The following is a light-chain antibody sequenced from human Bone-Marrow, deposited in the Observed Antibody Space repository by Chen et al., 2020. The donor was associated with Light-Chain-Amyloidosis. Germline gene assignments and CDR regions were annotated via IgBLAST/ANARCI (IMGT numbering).Light chain of an antibody. J-gene: IGLJ3*02. V-gene: IGLV1-44*01. Sequence: QSVLTQPPSASGTLGQRVTISCSGRSSNIRTNAVLWYHPLPGTAPKLLIYSDNQRPSGVPDRFSGSKSGTSASLGIFGLQSEDEADYYCATWDDSLNWVFGGGTKLTVL. CDR3: ATWDDSLNWV. CDR2: SDN. CDR1: SSNIRTNA.